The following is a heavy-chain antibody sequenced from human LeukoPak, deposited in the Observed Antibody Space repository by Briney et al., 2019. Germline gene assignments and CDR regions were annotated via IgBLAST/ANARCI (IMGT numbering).Heavy chain of an antibody. Sequence: GGSLRLSCAASGFTFSSYGMHWVRQAPGKGLEWVAFIRYDGSNKYYADSVKGRFTISRDNSKNTLYLQMNSLRAEDTAVYYWASDYDILTGSRPNGYWGQGTLVTVSS. CDR1: GFTFSSYG. V-gene: IGHV3-30*02. CDR2: IRYDGSNK. J-gene: IGHJ4*02. D-gene: IGHD3-9*01. CDR3: ASDYDILTGSRPNGY.